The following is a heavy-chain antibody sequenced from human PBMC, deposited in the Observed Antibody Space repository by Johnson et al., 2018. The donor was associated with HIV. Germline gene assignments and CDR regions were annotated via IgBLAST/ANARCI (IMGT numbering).Heavy chain of an antibody. CDR3: ARDSLGYSSSWYKGGAFDI. Sequence: QVQLVESGGGLVQPGGSLRLSCAASGFTFSDYYMSWIRQAPGKGLEWVSYISSSGSTIYYADSVKGRFTISRDNAKNSLYLQMNSLRAEDTAVYYCARDSLGYSSSWYKGGAFDIWGQVTMVTVSS. CDR1: GFTFSDYY. J-gene: IGHJ3*02. CDR2: ISSSGSTI. V-gene: IGHV3-11*04. D-gene: IGHD6-13*01.